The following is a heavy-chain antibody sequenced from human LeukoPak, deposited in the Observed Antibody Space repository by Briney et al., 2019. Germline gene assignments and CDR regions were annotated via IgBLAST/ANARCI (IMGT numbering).Heavy chain of an antibody. CDR2: ISWNSAIV. V-gene: IGHV3-9*01. D-gene: IGHD6-13*01. CDR1: GFTFDDYG. J-gene: IGHJ4*02. CDR3: AKDYGYSSSWYDY. Sequence: GGSLRLSCEASGFTFDDYGMHWVRQAPGKGLEWVSTISWNSAIVGYVDSVKGRFTISRDNAKKTLYLQMNSLRPEDTALYYCAKDYGYSSSWYDYWGQGTLVTVSS.